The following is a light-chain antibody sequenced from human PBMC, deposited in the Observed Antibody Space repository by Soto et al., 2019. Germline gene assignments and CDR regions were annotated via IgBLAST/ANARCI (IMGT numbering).Light chain of an antibody. CDR1: SSNIGAGYD. CDR2: GNS. Sequence: QAVVTQPPSVSGAPGQRVTISCTGSSSNIGAGYDVHWYQQLPGTAPKLLIYGNSNRPSGVPDRFSGSKSVTSASLAITGLQAEDEADYYCQSYDSSLSVVFGGGTQLTVL. J-gene: IGLJ2*01. CDR3: QSYDSSLSVV. V-gene: IGLV1-40*01.